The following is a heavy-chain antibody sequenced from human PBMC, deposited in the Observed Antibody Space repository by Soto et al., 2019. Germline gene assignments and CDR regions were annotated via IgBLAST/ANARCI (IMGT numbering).Heavy chain of an antibody. D-gene: IGHD3-10*01. CDR3: ARGVPGSYYKFDY. J-gene: IGHJ4*02. V-gene: IGHV4-59*12. CDR2: IFHSGTT. CDR1: GGSISSDY. Sequence: PSETLSLTCTVSGGSISSDYWSWIRQSPGKGLEWIGYIFHSGTTNYNPSLERRVIVSVDTSKNQFSLRLSSVTAADMAVYYCARGVPGSYYKFDYWGQGALVTVSS.